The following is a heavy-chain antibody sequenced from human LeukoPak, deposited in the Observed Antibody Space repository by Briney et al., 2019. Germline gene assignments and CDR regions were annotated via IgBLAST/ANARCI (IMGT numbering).Heavy chain of an antibody. CDR2: IFPRDSDT. CDR3: ARHKGDGSSWYPDFYYYGLDV. V-gene: IGHV5-51*01. J-gene: IGHJ6*02. Sequence: GESLKISCKGSGYTFTNYWIGWVRLIPGKGLEWMGIIFPRDSDTRYSPSFQGQVAISADKSISTAYLQWSSLKASDTAMYYCARHKGDGSSWYPDFYYYGLDVWGQGTTVTVS. D-gene: IGHD6-13*01. CDR1: GYTFTNYW.